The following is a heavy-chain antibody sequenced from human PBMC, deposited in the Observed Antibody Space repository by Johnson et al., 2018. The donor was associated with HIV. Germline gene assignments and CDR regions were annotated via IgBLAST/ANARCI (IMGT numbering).Heavy chain of an antibody. CDR3: AKIIGYSSGLEI. Sequence: QVQLVESGGGVVQPGRSLRLSCAVSGIIFSHYGMHWVRQAPGKGLEWVALISYDGSNKYYADSVKGRFTISRDNSKNTLYLQMNSLRAEDTAVYYCAKIIGYSSGLEIWGQGTMVTVSS. J-gene: IGHJ3*02. V-gene: IGHV3-30*18. CDR2: ISYDGSNK. CDR1: GIIFSHYG. D-gene: IGHD6-19*01.